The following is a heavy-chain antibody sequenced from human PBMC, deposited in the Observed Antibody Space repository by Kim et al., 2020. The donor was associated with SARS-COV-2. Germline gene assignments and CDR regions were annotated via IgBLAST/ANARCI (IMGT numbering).Heavy chain of an antibody. Sequence: GGSLRLSCAASGFTFSSYWMSWVRQAPGKGLEWVANIKQDGSEKYYVDSVKGRFTISRDNAKNSLYLQMNSLRAEDTAVYYCARVGCGGYCYPTDFDYWGQGTLVTVSS. V-gene: IGHV3-7*03. CDR1: GFTFSSYW. CDR3: ARVGCGGYCYPTDFDY. D-gene: IGHD2-21*02. CDR2: IKQDGSEK. J-gene: IGHJ4*02.